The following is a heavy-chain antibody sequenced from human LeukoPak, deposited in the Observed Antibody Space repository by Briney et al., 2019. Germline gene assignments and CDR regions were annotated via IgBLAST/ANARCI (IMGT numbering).Heavy chain of an antibody. Sequence: SVKVSCKASGGTFSSYTISWVRQAPGQGLEWMGRIIPILGIANYAQKFQGRVTITADKSTSTAYMELSSLRSEDTTVYYCARGPYNPYHYYYYMDVWGKGTTVTVSS. CDR3: ARGPYNPYHYYYYMDV. V-gene: IGHV1-69*02. D-gene: IGHD1-14*01. J-gene: IGHJ6*03. CDR2: IIPILGIA. CDR1: GGTFSSYT.